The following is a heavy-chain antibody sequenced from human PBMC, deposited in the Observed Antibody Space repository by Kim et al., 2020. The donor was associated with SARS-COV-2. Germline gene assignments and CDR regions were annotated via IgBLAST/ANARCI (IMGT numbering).Heavy chain of an antibody. CDR1: GFIFTNAW. CDR3: TVYSSAWT. Sequence: GGSLRLSCATSGFIFTNAWMNWVRQAPGKGLEWVGRIKSKTDGGTSDYVAPVKGRFTISRDDSKNTLYLQMNSLKTEDTAVYFCTVYSSAWTWGQGTLVTVSS. CDR2: IKSKTDGGTS. V-gene: IGHV3-15*01. J-gene: IGHJ5*02. D-gene: IGHD6-19*01.